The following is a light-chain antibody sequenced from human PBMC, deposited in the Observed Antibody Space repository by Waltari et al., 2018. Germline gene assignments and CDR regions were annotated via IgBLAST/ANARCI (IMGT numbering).Light chain of an antibody. V-gene: IGLV7-43*01. CDR1: TGAVTSNYY. CDR2: NTK. J-gene: IGLJ2*01. CDR3: LLYYSGGARV. Sequence: QTVVTQEPSLTVSPGGTVTLTCASSTGAVTSNYYPNWIQQRPGQAPRALIYNTKNKYSVTPSRFSGSLLGGKAALTLSRAQPEDEADYYCLLYYSGGARVFGGGTKLTVL.